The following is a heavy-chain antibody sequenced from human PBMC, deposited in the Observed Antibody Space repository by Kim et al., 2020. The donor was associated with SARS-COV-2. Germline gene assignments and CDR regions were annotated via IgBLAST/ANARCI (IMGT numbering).Heavy chain of an antibody. CDR3: ARIGDY. D-gene: IGHD2-15*01. CDR2: YPGDSDT. V-gene: IGHV5-51*01. Sequence: YPGDSDTRSSPSFQGQVTISADTSISTAYLQWSSLKASDTAMYYCARIGDYWGQGTLVTVSS. J-gene: IGHJ4*02.